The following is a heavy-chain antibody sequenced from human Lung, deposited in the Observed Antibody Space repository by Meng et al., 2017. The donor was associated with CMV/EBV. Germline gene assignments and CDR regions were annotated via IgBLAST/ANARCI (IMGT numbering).Heavy chain of an antibody. CDR2: INPSGGST. J-gene: IGHJ4*02. CDR1: GYTFTSYY. Sequence: ASXXVSXKASGYTFTSYYMHWVRQAPGQGLEWMGRINPSGGSTSYAQKFQGRVTMTRDTSTSTVYMELSSLRPEDTAVYYCARVGPAAGTGFFDYWGQGALVTVSS. D-gene: IGHD6-13*01. CDR3: ARVGPAAGTGFFDY. V-gene: IGHV1-46*01.